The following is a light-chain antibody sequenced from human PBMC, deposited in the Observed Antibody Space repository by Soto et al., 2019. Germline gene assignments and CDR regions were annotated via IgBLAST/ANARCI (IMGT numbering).Light chain of an antibody. Sequence: QSVLTQPPSASGSPGQSVTISCTGTSSDVGGYSLVSWYQQHPGKALKLMIYEVTKRPSGVPDRFSGSKSGNTASLTVSGLQAEDEADYYCSSYGGSHNYVCGTGTKVTVL. V-gene: IGLV2-8*01. CDR3: SSYGGSHNYV. J-gene: IGLJ1*01. CDR1: SSDVGGYSL. CDR2: EVT.